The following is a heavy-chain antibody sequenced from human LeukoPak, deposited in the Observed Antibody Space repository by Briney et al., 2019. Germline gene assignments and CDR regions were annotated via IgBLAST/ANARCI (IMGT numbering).Heavy chain of an antibody. CDR1: GFTFSSYA. D-gene: IGHD4-17*01. J-gene: IGHJ3*02. CDR3: AITHGDYVLSGASDI. V-gene: IGHV3-23*01. Sequence: GGSLRLSCAASGFTFSSYAMSWVRQAPGKGLEWVSGISGSGGSTYYADSVKGRFTISRDNSKNTLYLQMNSLRAEDTAVYYCAITHGDYVLSGASDIWGQGTMLTVSS. CDR2: ISGSGGST.